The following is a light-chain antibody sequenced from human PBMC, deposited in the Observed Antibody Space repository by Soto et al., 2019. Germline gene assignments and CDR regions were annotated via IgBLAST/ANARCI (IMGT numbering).Light chain of an antibody. V-gene: IGLV1-44*01. CDR2: TNT. CDR3: SSYTSSSTPCV. Sequence: QTVVTQPPSASGTPGQRVTISCSGSSSNVGGNPVNWYQHVPTTAPKLLIYTNTQRPSGVPDRFSGSKSDTSASLAISGLQSEDEADYYCSSYTSSSTPCVFGTGTQLTVL. J-gene: IGLJ7*01. CDR1: SSNVGGNP.